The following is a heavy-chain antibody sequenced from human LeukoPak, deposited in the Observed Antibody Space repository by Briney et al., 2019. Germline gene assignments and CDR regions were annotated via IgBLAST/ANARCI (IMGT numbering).Heavy chain of an antibody. CDR2: IWYDGSNK. D-gene: IGHD1-7*01. Sequence: PGGSLRLSCAASGFTFSSYGMHWARQAPGKGLEWVAVIWYDGSNKYYADSVKGRFTISRDNSKNTLYLQMNSLRAEDTAVYYCAKVRAYNWNYVDYFDYWGQGTLVTVSS. CDR3: AKVRAYNWNYVDYFDY. J-gene: IGHJ4*02. CDR1: GFTFSSYG. V-gene: IGHV3-33*06.